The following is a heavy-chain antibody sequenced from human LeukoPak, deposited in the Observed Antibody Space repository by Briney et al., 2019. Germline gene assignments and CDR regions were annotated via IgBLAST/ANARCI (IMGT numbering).Heavy chain of an antibody. CDR3: ASIAAAESNAFDI. D-gene: IGHD6-13*01. Sequence: DSVKGRFTISRDNSKNTLYLQMNSLRAEDTAVYYCASIAAAESNAFDIWGQGTMVTVSS. V-gene: IGHV3-30*01. J-gene: IGHJ3*02.